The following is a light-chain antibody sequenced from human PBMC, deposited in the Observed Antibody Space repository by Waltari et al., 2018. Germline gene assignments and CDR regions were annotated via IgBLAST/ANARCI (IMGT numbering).Light chain of an antibody. V-gene: IGKV3-20*01. CDR3: QQYDGASVT. CDR2: GGS. CDR1: QTCRGSW. J-gene: IGKJ4*01. Sequence: GAEQTCRGSWLTVYQRKPGPAPRLLIFGGSSRANGIPVRFSGSRSGTDFAHTISRLEPEDSAVYDCQQYDGASVTFGGGTKVEVK.